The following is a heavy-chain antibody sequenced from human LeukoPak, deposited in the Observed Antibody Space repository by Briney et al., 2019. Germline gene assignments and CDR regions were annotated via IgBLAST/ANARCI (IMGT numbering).Heavy chain of an antibody. CDR2: ISGSGGRT. V-gene: IGHV3-23*01. Sequence: PGGSLRLSCAASGFTFSSYAMSWVRQAPGKGLEWVSAISGSGGRTYYADSVKGRFTISRDNSKNTLYLQMNSLRAEDTAVYYCVKVPLRYSSSWYEGDYFDYWGQGTLVTVSS. CDR1: GFTFSSYA. J-gene: IGHJ4*02. CDR3: VKVPLRYSSSWYEGDYFDY. D-gene: IGHD6-13*01.